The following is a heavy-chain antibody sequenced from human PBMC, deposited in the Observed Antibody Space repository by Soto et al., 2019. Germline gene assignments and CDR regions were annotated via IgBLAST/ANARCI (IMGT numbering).Heavy chain of an antibody. Sequence: QLQLVQSGPEVKKPGTSVKVSCKASGFTFTSSAVQWVRQARGQRLEWIGWIVVGSGNTNYAQKFQERVTITRNMSTSTAYMELSSLRSEDTAVYYCADFWSGYYTGGYYYYGMDVWGQGTTVTVSS. J-gene: IGHJ6*02. CDR1: GFTFTSSA. CDR3: ADFWSGYYTGGYYYYGMDV. D-gene: IGHD3-3*01. V-gene: IGHV1-58*01. CDR2: IVVGSGNT.